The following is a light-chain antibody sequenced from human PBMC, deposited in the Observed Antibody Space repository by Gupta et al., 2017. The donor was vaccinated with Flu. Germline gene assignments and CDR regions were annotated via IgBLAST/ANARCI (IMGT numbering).Light chain of an antibody. J-gene: IGKJ3*01. V-gene: IGKV1-39*01. CDR1: QRISSY. CDR3: QQSYSTA. Sequence: DIQMTQSPSSLSASVGDRVTITCRTSQRISSYLNWYQQKPGKAPKLLITAASHLQSGVPSRFSGSGSGTDFTLTISSLQPEDFATYYCQQSYSTAFDPGTKVDLK. CDR2: AAS.